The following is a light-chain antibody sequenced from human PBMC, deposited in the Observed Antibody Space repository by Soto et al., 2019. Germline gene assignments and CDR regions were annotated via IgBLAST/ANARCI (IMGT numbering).Light chain of an antibody. J-gene: IGKJ4*01. CDR1: QSVGSY. V-gene: IGKV3-11*01. Sequence: EIVLTQSPATLSLSPGERATLSCRASQSVGSYFAWYQQKPGQAPRLLIYDAFSRATGIPARFSGGGSGTDFTLTISSLEPEDFGVYFCQQRSSWPLTFGGGTMVEIK. CDR2: DAF. CDR3: QQRSSWPLT.